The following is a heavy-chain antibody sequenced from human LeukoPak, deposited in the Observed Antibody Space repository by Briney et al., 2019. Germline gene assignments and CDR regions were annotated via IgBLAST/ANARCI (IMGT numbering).Heavy chain of an antibody. CDR3: ARDSGYSSGWPTLYYYYGMDV. CDR1: GTSISLSNW. Sequence: SETLSLTCAVSGTSISLSNWWTWVRQPPGKGLEWIGEIYHSGTTNYNPSLKSRVTISVDTSKNQFSLKLSSVTAADTAVYYCARDSGYSSGWPTLYYYYGMDVWGQGTTVTVSS. V-gene: IGHV4-4*02. J-gene: IGHJ6*02. CDR2: IYHSGTT. D-gene: IGHD6-19*01.